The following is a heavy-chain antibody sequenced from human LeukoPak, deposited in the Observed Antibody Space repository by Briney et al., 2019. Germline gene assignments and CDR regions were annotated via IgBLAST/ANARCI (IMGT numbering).Heavy chain of an antibody. J-gene: IGHJ4*02. D-gene: IGHD3-22*01. CDR3: ARSRGGYYRGAFDY. Sequence: SETLSLTCTVSGGSISSYYWSWIRQPPGKGLEWIGYIYYSGSTNYNPSLKSRVTISVDTSKNQFSLKLSSVTAADTAVYYCARSRGGYYRGAFDYWGQGTLVTVSA. CDR2: IYYSGST. V-gene: IGHV4-59*01. CDR1: GGSISSYY.